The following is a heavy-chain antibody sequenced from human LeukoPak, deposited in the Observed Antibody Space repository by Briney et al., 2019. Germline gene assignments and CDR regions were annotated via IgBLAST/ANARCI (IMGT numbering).Heavy chain of an antibody. D-gene: IGHD3-10*01. CDR3: AREAPALTGFGWFDP. J-gene: IGHJ5*02. Sequence: SRVTISIDTSKNQFSLKLSSVTAADTAVYYCAREAPALTGFGWFDPWGQGTLVTVSS. V-gene: IGHV4-61*06.